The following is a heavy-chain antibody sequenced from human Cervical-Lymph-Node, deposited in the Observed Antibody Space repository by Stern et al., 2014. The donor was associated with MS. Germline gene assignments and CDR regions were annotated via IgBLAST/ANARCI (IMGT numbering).Heavy chain of an antibody. V-gene: IGHV1-46*03. J-gene: IGHJ6*02. CDR3: ARGGYSYGSSTRYYYYGMDV. CDR1: GYTFTSSY. CDR2: INPNGGSP. Sequence: QLVQSGAEVKKPGASVKVSCTASGYTFTSSYMHWVRQAPGKGLEWMGIINPNGGSPSYAPNVQGRGTMSRATPTSTVNMELSSLRSEDTAVYYCARGGYSYGSSTRYYYYGMDVWGHGTTVTVSS. D-gene: IGHD5-18*01.